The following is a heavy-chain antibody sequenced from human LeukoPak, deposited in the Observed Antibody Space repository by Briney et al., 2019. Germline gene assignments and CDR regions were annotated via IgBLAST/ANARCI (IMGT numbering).Heavy chain of an antibody. Sequence: GGSLRLACAASGFTFSTSSINWVRQAPGKGLEWVSSITSSSDIHYADSVKGRFAISRDNSKSTLWLQMNSLSADDTAIYYCARDVEARISAAGTFDYWGQGSLVTVSS. CDR3: ARDVEARISAAGTFDY. CDR2: ITSSSDI. D-gene: IGHD6-13*01. J-gene: IGHJ4*02. V-gene: IGHV3-21*04. CDR1: GFTFSTSS.